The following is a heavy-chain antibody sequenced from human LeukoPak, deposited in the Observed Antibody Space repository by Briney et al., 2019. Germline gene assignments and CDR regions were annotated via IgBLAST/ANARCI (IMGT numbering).Heavy chain of an antibody. CDR3: ARGRTEGSGYDYGGTADYSEPGFDI. D-gene: IGHD4-23*01. Sequence: EASVTVSYTASGYNFISHGISWVRQAPGQGLEWVGWTSADNSHTNYAQKLQDRVTMTTDTSTNTAYMELRSLRSDGTAVYYCARGRTEGSGYDYGGTADYSEPGFDIWGQGTMVAVSS. CDR1: GYNFISHG. J-gene: IGHJ3*02. CDR2: TSADNSHT. V-gene: IGHV1-18*04.